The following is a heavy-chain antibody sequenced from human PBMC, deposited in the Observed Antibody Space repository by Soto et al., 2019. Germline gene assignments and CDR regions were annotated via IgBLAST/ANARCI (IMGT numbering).Heavy chain of an antibody. CDR1: GLTFSNYA. Sequence: QVQLVESGGGVVQPGMSLRLSCAVSGLTFSNYAMHWVRQAPGTGMEWMAVISFDGANKFYADSVKGRFTISRDDSKNTMDLEMNSLRADDTAVYYCARDEYESSSGNSGFDYWGQGTLVTVSS. CDR3: ARDEYESSSGNSGFDY. CDR2: ISFDGANK. V-gene: IGHV3-30-3*01. D-gene: IGHD5-12*01. J-gene: IGHJ4*02.